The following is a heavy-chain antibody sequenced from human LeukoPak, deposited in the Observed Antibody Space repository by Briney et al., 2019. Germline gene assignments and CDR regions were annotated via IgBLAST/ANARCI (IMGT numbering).Heavy chain of an antibody. CDR1: GFTFSSYS. Sequence: GGSLRLSCAASGFTFSSYSMNWVRQAPGKGLEWVGRIKSKTDGGTTDYAAPVKGRFTISRDDSKNTLYLQMNSLKAEDTAVYYCTTGITMVRGVIHLIDYWGQGTLVTVSS. CDR2: IKSKTDGGTT. J-gene: IGHJ4*02. CDR3: TTGITMVRGVIHLIDY. D-gene: IGHD3-10*01. V-gene: IGHV3-15*01.